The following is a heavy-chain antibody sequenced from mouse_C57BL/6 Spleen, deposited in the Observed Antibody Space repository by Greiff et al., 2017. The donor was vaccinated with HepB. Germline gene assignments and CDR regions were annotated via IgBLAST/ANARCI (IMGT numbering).Heavy chain of an antibody. J-gene: IGHJ4*01. Sequence: QVQLQQPGAELVKPGASVKMSCKASGYTFTSYWITWVKQRPGEGLEWIGDIYPGSGSTNYTEKFKSKATLTVDTSASTAYMQLSSLTSEDAAVYYCARVSYYDGNYDYAMDYWGQGTSVTVSS. V-gene: IGHV1-55*01. CDR2: IYPGSGST. D-gene: IGHD2-1*01. CDR3: ARVSYYDGNYDYAMDY. CDR1: GYTFTSYW.